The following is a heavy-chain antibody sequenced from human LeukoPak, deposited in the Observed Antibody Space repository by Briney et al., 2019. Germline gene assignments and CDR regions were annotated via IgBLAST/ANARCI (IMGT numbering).Heavy chain of an antibody. CDR3: AKGPFDWTNYYYGKDV. CDR2: ISGSGGST. Sequence: PGGSLRLSCAASGFTFSSYAMSWVRQAPGKGLEWVSAISGSGGSTYYADSVKGRFTISRDNSKNTLYLQMNSLRAEDTAVYYCAKGPFDWTNYYYGKDVWGQGTTVTVSS. J-gene: IGHJ6*02. CDR1: GFTFSSYA. D-gene: IGHD3-9*01. V-gene: IGHV3-23*01.